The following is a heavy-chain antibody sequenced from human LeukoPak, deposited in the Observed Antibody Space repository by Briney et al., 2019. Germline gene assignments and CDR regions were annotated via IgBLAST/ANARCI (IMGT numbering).Heavy chain of an antibody. CDR2: IIPIFGTA. CDR3: ARGSYPAYHAEYFQH. V-gene: IGHV1-69*13. CDR1: GGTFSSYA. J-gene: IGHJ1*01. Sequence: SVNVSCKASGGTFSSYAISWVRQAPGQGLEWMGGIIPIFGTANYAQKFQGRVTITADESTSTAYMELSSLRSEDTAVCYCARGSYPAYHAEYFQHWGQGTLVTVSS. D-gene: IGHD3-16*02.